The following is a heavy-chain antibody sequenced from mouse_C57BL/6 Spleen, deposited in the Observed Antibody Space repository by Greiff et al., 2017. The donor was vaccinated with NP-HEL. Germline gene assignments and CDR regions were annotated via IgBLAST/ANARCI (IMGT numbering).Heavy chain of an antibody. V-gene: IGHV5-9-1*02. CDR2: ISSGGDYI. Sequence: EVQLQESGEGLVKPGGSLKLSCAASGFTFSSYAMSWVRQTPEKRLEWVAYISSGGDYIYYADTVKGRFTISRDNARNTLYLQMSSLKSEDTAMYYCTRGSNLYYFDYWGQGTTLTVSS. D-gene: IGHD4-1*02. J-gene: IGHJ2*01. CDR3: TRGSNLYYFDY. CDR1: GFTFSSYA.